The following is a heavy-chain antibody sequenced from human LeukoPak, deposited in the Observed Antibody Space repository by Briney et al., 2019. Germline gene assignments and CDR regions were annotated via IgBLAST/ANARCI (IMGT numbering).Heavy chain of an antibody. CDR2: INDSGST. D-gene: IGHD3-10*01. V-gene: IGHV4-34*03. CDR3: TKSDGYGLIRI. J-gene: IGHJ3*02. CDR1: GGSFSDYY. Sequence: SETLSLTCTVYGGSFSDYYWTWIRQTPGKGLEWVGEINDSGSTNYNPSLKSRVTISLDTSKNQFSLKVISMTAADTAAYYCTKSDGYGLIRICGRGTMVTVSS.